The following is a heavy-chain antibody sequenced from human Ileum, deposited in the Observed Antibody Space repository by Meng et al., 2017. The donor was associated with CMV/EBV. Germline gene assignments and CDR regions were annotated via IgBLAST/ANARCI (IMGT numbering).Heavy chain of an antibody. V-gene: IGHV3-30*02. J-gene: IGHJ4*02. Sequence: LSCAASGLIFSSSDMHWVRQAPGKGLEWVALIRSDGTNEYYADSVTGRFTISRDNSKNTLYLQMNSLRPEDTALYYCATYRSSYFDSWAQGTLVTVSS. CDR2: IRSDGTNE. CDR1: GLIFSSSD. CDR3: ATYRSSYFDS.